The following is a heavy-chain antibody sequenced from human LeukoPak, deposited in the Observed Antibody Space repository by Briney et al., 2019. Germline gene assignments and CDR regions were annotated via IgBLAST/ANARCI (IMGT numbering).Heavy chain of an antibody. D-gene: IGHD6-13*01. CDR3: ASPIIAAAGTGYFQH. J-gene: IGHJ1*01. CDR1: GGTFSSYD. V-gene: IGHV1-69*05. Sequence: GASVKVSFKASGGTFSSYDISWVRQAPGQGLEWMGGINPIFGTANYAQKFQGRVTITTDESTTTAYMELSSLRSEDTAVYYCASPIIAAAGTGYFQHWGQGTLVTVSS. CDR2: INPIFGTA.